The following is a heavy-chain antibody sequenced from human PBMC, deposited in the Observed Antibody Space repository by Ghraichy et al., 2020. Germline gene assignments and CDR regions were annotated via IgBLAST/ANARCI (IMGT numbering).Heavy chain of an antibody. V-gene: IGHV4-61*02. CDR1: GGSISSGSYY. Sequence: SETLSLTCTVSGGSISSGSYYWSWIRQPAGKGLEWIGRIYTSGSTNYNPSLKSRVTISVDTSKNQFSLKLSSVTAADTAVYYCARSYYYDSSGRRPPYWYFDLWGRGTLVTVSS. CDR3: ARSYYYDSSGRRPPYWYFDL. CDR2: IYTSGST. J-gene: IGHJ2*01. D-gene: IGHD3-22*01.